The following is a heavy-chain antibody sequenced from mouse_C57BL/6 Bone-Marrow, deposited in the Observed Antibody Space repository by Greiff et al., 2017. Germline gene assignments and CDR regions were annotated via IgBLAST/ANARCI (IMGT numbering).Heavy chain of an antibody. J-gene: IGHJ2*01. CDR2: IHPNSGST. V-gene: IGHV1-64*01. Sequence: QVQLQQPGAELVKPGASVKMSCKASGYTFTSYWITWVKQRPGQGLEWIGMIHPNSGSTNYNEKFKSKATLTVDKSSSTAYMQLSSLTSEDSSVYYCAKAGYFDYWGQGTTLTVAS. CDR1: GYTFTSYW. CDR3: AKAGYFDY.